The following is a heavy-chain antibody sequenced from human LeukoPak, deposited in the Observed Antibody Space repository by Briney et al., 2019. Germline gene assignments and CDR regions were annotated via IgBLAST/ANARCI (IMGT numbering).Heavy chain of an antibody. Sequence: ASVKVSCKASGYTFTGYYMHWVRQAPGQGLEWMGWINPNSGGRSYAQKFQGRVAMTRDTSISTAYMELTRLRSDDTAVYYCTRDDYGDLDYWGQGNLVTVSS. D-gene: IGHD4-17*01. CDR2: INPNSGGR. CDR3: TRDDYGDLDY. V-gene: IGHV1-2*02. CDR1: GYTFTGYY. J-gene: IGHJ4*02.